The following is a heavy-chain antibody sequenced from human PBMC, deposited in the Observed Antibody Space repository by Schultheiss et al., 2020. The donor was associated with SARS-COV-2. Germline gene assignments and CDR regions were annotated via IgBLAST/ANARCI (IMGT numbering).Heavy chain of an antibody. J-gene: IGHJ4*02. V-gene: IGHV3-30*01. CDR2: ISYDGSNK. CDR1: GFTFSSYA. Sequence: GGSLRLSCAASGFTFSSYAMHWVRQAPGKGLEWVAVISYDGSNKYYADSVKGRFTISRDNSKNTLYLQMNSLRAEDTAVYYCARDLGYWGQGTLVTVSS. CDR3: ARDLGY.